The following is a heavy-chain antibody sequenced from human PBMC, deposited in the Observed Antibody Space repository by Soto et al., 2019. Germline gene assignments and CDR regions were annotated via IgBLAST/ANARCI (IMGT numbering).Heavy chain of an antibody. CDR1: DDSITGGGYF. D-gene: IGHD3-10*01. Sequence: QVQLQESGPGLVKPSQTLTLTCTVSDDSITGGGYFWTWIRQLPGKGLEWLGSTYYSGNTFYNPSLTSRGPISLDPSQRRFSLRVTSVTAAYTAIYFCARGGSGTYHVWGQGTLVIVYS. J-gene: IGHJ4*02. V-gene: IGHV4-31*02. CDR2: TYYSGNT. CDR3: ARGGSGTYHV.